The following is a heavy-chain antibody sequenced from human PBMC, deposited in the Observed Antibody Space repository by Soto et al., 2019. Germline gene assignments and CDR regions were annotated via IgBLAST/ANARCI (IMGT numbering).Heavy chain of an antibody. CDR3: ARDPLVVRGSEYHHHAMDV. V-gene: IGHV1-8*01. CDR2: MNPNSGNT. Sequence: ASVKVSCKASGYTFTSYDINWVRQATGQGLEWMGWMNPNSGNTDYAQKFQGRVTMTRNTSISTAYMELSSLRSEDTAVYYCARDPLVVRGSEYHHHAMDVWGPGTTVTVSS. J-gene: IGHJ6*02. CDR1: GYTFTSYD. D-gene: IGHD3-22*01.